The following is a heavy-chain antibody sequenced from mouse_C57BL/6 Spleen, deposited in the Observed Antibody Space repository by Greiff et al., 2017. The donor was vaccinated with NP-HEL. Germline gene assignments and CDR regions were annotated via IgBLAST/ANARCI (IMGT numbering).Heavy chain of an antibody. Sequence: QVHVKQSGAELVRPGSSVKLSCKASGYTFTSYWMDWVKQRPGQGLEWIGNIYPSDSETHYNQKFKDKATLTVDKSSSTAYMQLSSLTSEDSAVYYCARQAGLVYDGYYGYFDVWGTGTTVTVSS. CDR1: GYTFTSYW. D-gene: IGHD2-3*01. CDR2: IYPSDSET. CDR3: ARQAGLVYDGYYGYFDV. J-gene: IGHJ1*03. V-gene: IGHV1-61*01.